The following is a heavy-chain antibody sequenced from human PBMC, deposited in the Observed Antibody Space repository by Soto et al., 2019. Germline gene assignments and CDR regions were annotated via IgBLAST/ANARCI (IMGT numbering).Heavy chain of an antibody. J-gene: IGHJ4*02. CDR2: IYQNGGT. CDR3: ARSVAVPGAHIDY. Sequence: PSETLCLTCAVSGGSISSSTWLSWVRQPPGKGLEWIGEIYQNGGTNYSPSLRSRVSISVDTSKNEFSLRLSSVTAADTAVYFCARSVAVPGAHIDYWGQGTQVTVSS. D-gene: IGHD6-19*01. V-gene: IGHV4-4*02. CDR1: GGSISSSTW.